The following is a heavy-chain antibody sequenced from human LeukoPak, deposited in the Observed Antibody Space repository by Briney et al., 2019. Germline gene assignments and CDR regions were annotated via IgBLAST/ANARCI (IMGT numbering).Heavy chain of an antibody. CDR3: ASCEVLIMPPPYGFDV. D-gene: IGHD2-2*01. CDR1: GGSISSGGYS. J-gene: IGHJ6*02. V-gene: IGHV4-31*03. CDR2: IYYSGST. Sequence: ASQTLSLTCTVSGGSISSGGYSWNWFRQHPGKGLEWIGYIYYSGSTFYNPSLKSRVSIPVDTSKNQFSLKLTSVTAADTAVYYCASCEVLIMPPPYGFDVWGQGTEVTVSS.